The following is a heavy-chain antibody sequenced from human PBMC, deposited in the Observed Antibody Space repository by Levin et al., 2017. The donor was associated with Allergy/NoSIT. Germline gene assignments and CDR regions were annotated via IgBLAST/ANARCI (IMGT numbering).Heavy chain of an antibody. CDR1: GFTFSSYS. CDR3: AIGSGSYQGDSY. V-gene: IGHV3-21*01. Sequence: GESLKISCAASGFTFSSYSMNWVRQAPGKGLEWVSSISSSSSYIYYADSVKGRFTISRDNAKNSLYLQMNSLRAEDTAVYYCAIGSGSYQGDSYWGQGTLVTVSS. J-gene: IGHJ4*02. CDR2: ISSSSSYI. D-gene: IGHD3-10*01.